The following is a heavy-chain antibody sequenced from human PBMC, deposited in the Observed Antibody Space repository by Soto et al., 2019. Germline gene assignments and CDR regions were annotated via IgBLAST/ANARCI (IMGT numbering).Heavy chain of an antibody. D-gene: IGHD3-22*01. CDR1: GGTFSSYA. CDR3: ARGPYNYYDSSGYYNY. CDR2: IIPIFGTA. Sequence: QVQLVQSGAEVKKPGSSVKVSCKASGGTFSSYAISWVRQAPGQGLEWMGGIIPIFGTANYAQKFQGRVTITADESTSTAYMELSSMRSEDTAVYYCARGPYNYYDSSGYYNYWGKGTLVTVSS. V-gene: IGHV1-69*01. J-gene: IGHJ4*02.